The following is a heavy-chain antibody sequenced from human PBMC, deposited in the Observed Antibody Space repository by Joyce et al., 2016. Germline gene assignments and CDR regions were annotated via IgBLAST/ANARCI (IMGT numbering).Heavy chain of an antibody. D-gene: IGHD2-15*01. CDR3: ARDQFVVVVASTMDYYYAMDV. CDR1: GGIFSNYA. J-gene: IGHJ6*02. Sequence: VQLVQSGAEVKKPGSSVKVSCKASGGIFSNYAISWVGQAPGQGLEWMGVIIPIVGTANYAQTFQGRGTITADESTSTAYMELSSLRSDDTAVYYCARDQFVVVVASTMDYYYAMDVWGQGTTVTVSS. CDR2: IIPIVGTA. V-gene: IGHV1-69*01.